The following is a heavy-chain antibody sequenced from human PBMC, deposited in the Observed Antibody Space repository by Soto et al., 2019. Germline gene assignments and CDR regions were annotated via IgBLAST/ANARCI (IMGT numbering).Heavy chain of an antibody. J-gene: IGHJ4*02. V-gene: IGHV4-61*08. CDR2: TYYNGYT. CDR3: ARGPAYIDGWRTFDL. Sequence: XASLSLTCTVCDDRFSGAGDYGSWIRQPLGKGPEWIGYTYYNGYTKYNPALRSRVTMSEDTSKNQFSLRLSSVTAADTAVYFCARGPAYIDGWRTFDLWGRGILVTV. D-gene: IGHD6-19*01. CDR1: DDRFSGAGDY.